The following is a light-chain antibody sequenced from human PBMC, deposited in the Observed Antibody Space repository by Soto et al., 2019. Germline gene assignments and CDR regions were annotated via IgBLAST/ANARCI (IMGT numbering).Light chain of an antibody. CDR3: QSYDNSLSDVI. CDR2: GNT. CDR1: SSSIGAGYA. J-gene: IGLJ2*01. Sequence: QSVLTQPPSMSGAPGQRVTISCTGSSSSIGAGYAVHWYQQLPGTVPKLLIYGNTNRPSGVPDRFSGSKSGTSASLVITGLQAEDEGDYYCQSYDNSLSDVIFGGGTKVTVL. V-gene: IGLV1-40*01.